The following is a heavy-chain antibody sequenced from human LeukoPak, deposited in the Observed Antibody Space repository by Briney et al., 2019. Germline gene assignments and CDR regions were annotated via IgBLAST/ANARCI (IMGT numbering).Heavy chain of an antibody. V-gene: IGHV3-21*01. J-gene: IGHJ6*04. CDR2: ISSSSSYI. CDR3: ARDSGREVLLWFGELTHYYYGMDV. CDR1: GFTFSSYS. D-gene: IGHD3-10*01. Sequence: PGGSLRLSCAASGFTFSSYSMNWVRQAPGKGLEWVSSISSSSSYIYYADSVKGRFTTSRDNAKNSLYLQMNSLRAEDTAVYYCARDSGREVLLWFGELTHYYYGMDVWGKGTTVTVSS.